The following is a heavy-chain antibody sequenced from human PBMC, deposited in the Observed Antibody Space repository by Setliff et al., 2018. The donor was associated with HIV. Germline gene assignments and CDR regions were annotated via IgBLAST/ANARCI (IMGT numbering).Heavy chain of an antibody. CDR2: TYSSGST. J-gene: IGHJ3*01. CDR3: AREYSGYYPIL. CDR1: GGSISNGGYY. Sequence: SETLSLTCAVSGGSISNGGYYWSWIRQPAGKRLEWIGRTYSSGSTNYNPSLKSRVTISIDTSKNQFSLKLSSVTAADTAVYYCAREYSGYYPILWGQGTMVTVSS. D-gene: IGHD3-22*01. V-gene: IGHV4-61*02.